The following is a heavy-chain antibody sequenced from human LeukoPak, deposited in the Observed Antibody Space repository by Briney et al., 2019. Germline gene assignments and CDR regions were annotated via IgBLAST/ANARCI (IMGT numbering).Heavy chain of an antibody. V-gene: IGHV1-3*01. D-gene: IGHD2-21*01. CDR1: GYTFTTYA. Sequence: ASVKVSCKASGYTFTTYAIHLVRQAPGQSPEWMGWINAGNGDTAYSQKFQGRVTITRDTSASTAYMQLSGLRSEDTAVYYCVRNVVRTGYYDNWGQGTLVTVSS. J-gene: IGHJ4*02. CDR3: VRNVVRTGYYDN. CDR2: INAGNGDT.